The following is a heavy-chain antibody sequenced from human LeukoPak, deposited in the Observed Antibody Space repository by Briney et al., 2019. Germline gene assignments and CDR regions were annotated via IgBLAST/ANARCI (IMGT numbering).Heavy chain of an antibody. CDR2: ISGSGGST. Sequence: PGGSLRLSCAASGFTFSSYAMSWVRQAPGKGLEWVSAISGSGGSTYYADSVKGRITISRDNSKNTLYLQMNSLRAEDTAVYYCASIAVAGTGPFDYWGQGTLVTVSP. J-gene: IGHJ4*02. D-gene: IGHD6-19*01. V-gene: IGHV3-23*01. CDR3: ASIAVAGTGPFDY. CDR1: GFTFSSYA.